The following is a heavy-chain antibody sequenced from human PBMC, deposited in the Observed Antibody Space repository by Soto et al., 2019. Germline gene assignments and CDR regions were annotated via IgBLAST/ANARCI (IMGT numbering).Heavy chain of an antibody. CDR1: CGSISSGDYY. J-gene: IGHJ5*02. CDR3: ARFLPQGWLDP. V-gene: IGHV4-30-4*01. D-gene: IGHD3-3*01. Sequence: PSETLSLTCTVSCGSISSGDYYWSWIRQPPGKGLEWIGYIYYSGSTYYNPSLKSRVTISVDTSKNQFSLKLSSVTAADTAVYYCARFLPQGWLDPWGQGTLVTVSS. CDR2: IYYSGST.